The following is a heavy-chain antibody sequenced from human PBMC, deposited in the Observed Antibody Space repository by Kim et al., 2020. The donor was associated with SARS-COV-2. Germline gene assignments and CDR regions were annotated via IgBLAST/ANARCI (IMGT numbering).Heavy chain of an antibody. CDR3: AKDIRIDTFGAYFDY. V-gene: IGHV3-23*01. J-gene: IGHJ4*02. Sequence: DSWKGRFTISRDNPKNTLYLQMNSLRAEDTAVYYCAKDIRIDTFGAYFDYWGQGTLVTVSS. D-gene: IGHD3-16*01.